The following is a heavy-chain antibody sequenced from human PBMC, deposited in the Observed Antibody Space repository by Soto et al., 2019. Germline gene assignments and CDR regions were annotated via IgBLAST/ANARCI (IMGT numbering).Heavy chain of an antibody. CDR3: ASMYSSSSGSDY. CDR1: GFTFSSYG. J-gene: IGHJ4*02. D-gene: IGHD6-6*01. V-gene: IGHV3-33*01. CDR2: IWYDGSNK. Sequence: GGSLRLSCAASGFTFSSYGMHWVRQAPGKVLEWVAVIWYDGSNKYYADSVKGRFTISRDNSKTTLYLQMNSLRAEGTAVYYCASMYSSSSGSDYWGQGTLVXXXS.